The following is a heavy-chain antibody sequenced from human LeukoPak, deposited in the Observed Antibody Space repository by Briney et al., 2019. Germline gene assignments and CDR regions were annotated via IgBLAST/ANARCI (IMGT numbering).Heavy chain of an antibody. D-gene: IGHD3-16*01. CDR1: GYTFTGYY. CDR2: INPNSGGT. J-gene: IGHJ4*02. V-gene: IGHV1-2*02. Sequence: ASVKVSCKASGYTFTGYYMHWVRQAPGQGLEWMGWINPNSGGTNYAQKFQGRVTMTTDTSTSTAYMELRSLRSDDTAVYYCARDPGWGSYVDYWGQGTLVTVSS. CDR3: ARDPGWGSYVDY.